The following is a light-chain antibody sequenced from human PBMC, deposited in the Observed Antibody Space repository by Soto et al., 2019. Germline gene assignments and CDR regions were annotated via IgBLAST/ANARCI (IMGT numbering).Light chain of an antibody. J-gene: IGKJ4*01. Sequence: DIQMTQSPSSLSASVGDRVTITCQASQGINNYLAWFQQKPGKAPKSLIYDASNLQSGVPSKFSGSGSGTDFTLTINSLQPEDFATYYCQQYKSYPLTFGGGTKVEIK. CDR1: QGINNY. CDR3: QQYKSYPLT. V-gene: IGKV1-16*02. CDR2: DAS.